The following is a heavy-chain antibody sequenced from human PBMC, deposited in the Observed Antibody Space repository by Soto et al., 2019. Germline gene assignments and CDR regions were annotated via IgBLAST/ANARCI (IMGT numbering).Heavy chain of an antibody. CDR1: GLTFSNYA. Sequence: EVQLLESWGGLVQPGGSLRLSCAASGLTFSNYAMTWVRQAPGKGLEWISVITGSGGGTYLVDCVKGRFTISRDNSKNTVYLQMNSLRAVDTAVYYCAKRPLTAAGFDYWGQGTLVTVSS. J-gene: IGHJ4*02. CDR2: ITGSGGGT. D-gene: IGHD6-13*01. CDR3: AKRPLTAAGFDY. V-gene: IGHV3-23*01.